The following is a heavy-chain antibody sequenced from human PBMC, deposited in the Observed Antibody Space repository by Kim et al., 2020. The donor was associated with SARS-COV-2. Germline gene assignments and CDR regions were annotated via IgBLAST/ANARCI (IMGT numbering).Heavy chain of an antibody. CDR3: ARLAPYSSSLYYYYGM. J-gene: IGHJ6*01. D-gene: IGHD6-13*01. Sequence: SETLSLTCTVSGGSISSSSYYWGWIRQPPGKGLEWIGSIYYSGSTYYNPSLKSRVTISVDTSKNQFSLKLSSVTAADTAVYYCARLAPYSSSLYYYYGM. V-gene: IGHV4-39*01. CDR2: IYYSGST. CDR1: GGSISSSSYY.